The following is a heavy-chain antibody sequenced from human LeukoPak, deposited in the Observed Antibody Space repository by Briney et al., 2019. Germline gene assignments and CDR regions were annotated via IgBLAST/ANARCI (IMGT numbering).Heavy chain of an antibody. J-gene: IGHJ4*02. CDR2: IRLDGSNK. CDR1: GFTFSNYG. Sequence: TGGSLRLSCAASGFTFSNYGMHWVRQAPGKGLEWVAFIRLDGSNKYYADSVKGRFTISRDNSKNTLYLQMNSLRAEDTAVYYCAKNDYASGSYYSFDYWGQGTLVTVSS. V-gene: IGHV3-30*02. D-gene: IGHD3-10*01. CDR3: AKNDYASGSYYSFDY.